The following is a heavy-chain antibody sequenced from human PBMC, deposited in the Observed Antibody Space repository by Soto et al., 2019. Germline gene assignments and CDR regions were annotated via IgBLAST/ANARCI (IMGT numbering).Heavy chain of an antibody. Sequence: QVQLVQSGAEVKTPGSSVRLSCTASGDTFSFYTISWVRQAPGQGPEWMGRIIPMVGMADYPQKFQGRVTISADKSTSTAYMVLSSLRSDDTAVYFCATNYGSGSTHFDYWGQGTLVTVSS. CDR1: GDTFSFYT. V-gene: IGHV1-69*02. D-gene: IGHD3-10*01. CDR3: ATNYGSGSTHFDY. J-gene: IGHJ4*02. CDR2: IIPMVGMA.